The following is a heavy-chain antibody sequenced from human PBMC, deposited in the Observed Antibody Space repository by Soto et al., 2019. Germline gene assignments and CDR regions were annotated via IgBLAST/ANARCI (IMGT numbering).Heavy chain of an antibody. D-gene: IGHD3-22*01. J-gene: IGHJ4*02. CDR1: GFPCSNYA. Sequence: GGPLRLSFTASGFPCSNYAMSWVRQAPGKVLEWGSAISYGGGTTYYADSVKGRFTISRDNSKNTLYLQMNSLRAEDTAVYYCAKNPGYYYDSTGYHFDYWGQGTLVTVSS. CDR3: AKNPGYYYDSTGYHFDY. CDR2: ISYGGGTT. V-gene: IGHV3-23*01.